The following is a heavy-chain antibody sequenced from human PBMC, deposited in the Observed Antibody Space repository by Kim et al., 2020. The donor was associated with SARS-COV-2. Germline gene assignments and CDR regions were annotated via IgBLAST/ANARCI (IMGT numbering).Heavy chain of an antibody. J-gene: IGHJ6*02. D-gene: IGHD3-3*01. V-gene: IGHV3-53*01. CDR3: ARSRITIFGVVIISGMDV. Sequence: GGSLRLSCAASGFTVSSNYMSWVRQAPGKGLEWVSVIYSGGSTYYADSVKGRFTISRDNSKNTLYLQMNSLRAEDTAVYYCARSRITIFGVVIISGMDVWGQGTTVTVSS. CDR1: GFTVSSNY. CDR2: IYSGGST.